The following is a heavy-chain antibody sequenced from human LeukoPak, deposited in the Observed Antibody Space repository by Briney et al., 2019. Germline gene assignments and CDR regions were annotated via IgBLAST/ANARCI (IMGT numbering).Heavy chain of an antibody. Sequence: GGSLRLSCAASGFSFSIYEMHWVRQAPGKGLECISSISGSGNTRNYADPVKGRFTISRDNAKNAVYLQMNSLRAEDTAVYYCARDGGYCTNGVCYNFDYWGQGTLVTVSS. CDR3: ARDGGYCTNGVCYNFDY. V-gene: IGHV3-48*03. CDR2: ISGSGNTR. D-gene: IGHD2-8*01. J-gene: IGHJ4*02. CDR1: GFSFSIYE.